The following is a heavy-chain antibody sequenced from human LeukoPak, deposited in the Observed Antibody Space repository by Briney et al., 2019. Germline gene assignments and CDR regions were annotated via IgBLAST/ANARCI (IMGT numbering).Heavy chain of an antibody. D-gene: IGHD4-17*01. J-gene: IGHJ4*02. V-gene: IGHV3-48*01. Sequence: PGGSLRLSCAASGLTLSNYNMNWVRQAPGKGLEWVSYISSSSSTIYYADSVKGRFTISRDNAKNSLYLQMNSLRAEDTAVYYCASLYGEILDYWGQGTLVTVSS. CDR3: ASLYGEILDY. CDR1: GLTLSNYN. CDR2: ISSSSSTI.